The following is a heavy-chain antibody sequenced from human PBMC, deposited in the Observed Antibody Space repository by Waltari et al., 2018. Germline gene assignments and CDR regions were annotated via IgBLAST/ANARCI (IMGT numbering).Heavy chain of an antibody. Sequence: QLQLQESGPGLVKPSETLSLTCTVSGGSFSSSSYYWGWVRQPPGKGLGWIGSIDYSVSTDYNPSLKSRITISVDTSKNQCSLKLSSGAAADTAVYYCARPDANNWVDPWGQGTLVTVSS. CDR2: IDYSVST. V-gene: IGHV4-39*01. CDR1: GGSFSSSSYY. J-gene: IGHJ5*02. CDR3: ARPDANNWVDP. D-gene: IGHD2-2*01.